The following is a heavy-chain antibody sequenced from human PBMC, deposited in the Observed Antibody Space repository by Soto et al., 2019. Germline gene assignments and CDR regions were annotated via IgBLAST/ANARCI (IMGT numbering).Heavy chain of an antibody. CDR2: ISYDGISK. D-gene: IGHD2-2*01. CDR3: AAYCSSTTCSLFY. J-gene: IGHJ4*02. V-gene: IGHV3-30-3*01. Sequence: GGSLRFSCAASGFTFSNYAMHWVRQAPGKGLEWVAVISYDGISKYYADSVEGRFTISRDNSKNTLYLQMNSLRAEDAAVYYCAAYCSSTTCSLFYWGQGTLVTVYS. CDR1: GFTFSNYA.